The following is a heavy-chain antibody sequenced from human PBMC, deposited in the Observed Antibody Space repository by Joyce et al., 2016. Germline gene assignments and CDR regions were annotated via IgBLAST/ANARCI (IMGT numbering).Heavy chain of an antibody. CDR2: IIPNFGTT. Sequence: QVYLEQSGAEVRKPGSSVKVSCKASRGTFSCYSIAWVREAPGEGLEWMGEIIPNFGTTNYAGKFQGRVSMTADASTSTANMELSGLTSEDTAIYYCARDTSRMTLKGMDGWGQGATVTVSS. D-gene: IGHD2-21*02. J-gene: IGHJ6*02. V-gene: IGHV1-69*12. CDR1: RGTFSCYS. CDR3: ARDTSRMTLKGMDG.